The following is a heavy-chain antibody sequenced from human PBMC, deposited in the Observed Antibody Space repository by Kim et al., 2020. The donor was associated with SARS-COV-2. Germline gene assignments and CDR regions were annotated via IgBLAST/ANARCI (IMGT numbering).Heavy chain of an antibody. D-gene: IGHD3-10*01. Sequence: GGSLRLSCAASGFTFSRYTMSWVRQAPGKGLEWVSSITGISSYIYYADSVKGRFTISRDNAESSLYLQMNSLRPEDTAIYYCARDPQLGGYYNSGGRGWFDPWGQGTLVTVSS. CDR3: ARDPQLGGYYNSGGRGWFDP. V-gene: IGHV3-21*01. CDR2: ITGISSYI. J-gene: IGHJ5*02. CDR1: GFTFSRYT.